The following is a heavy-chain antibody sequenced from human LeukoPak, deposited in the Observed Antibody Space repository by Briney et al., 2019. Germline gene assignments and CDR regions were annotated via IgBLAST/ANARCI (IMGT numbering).Heavy chain of an antibody. V-gene: IGHV4-59*12. CDR3: ARGYGDYVPFGY. J-gene: IGHJ4*02. Sequence: SETLSLTCTVSGGSISSYYWSWIRQPPGKGLEWIGYIYYSGSTNYNPSLKSRVTISVDTSKNQFSLQLNSVTPEDTAVYYCARGYGDYVPFGYWGQGTLVTVSS. CDR2: IYYSGST. CDR1: GGSISSYY. D-gene: IGHD4-17*01.